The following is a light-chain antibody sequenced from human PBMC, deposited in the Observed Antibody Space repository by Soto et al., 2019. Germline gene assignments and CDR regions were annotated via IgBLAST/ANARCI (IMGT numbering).Light chain of an antibody. CDR1: SSNIGSNT. Sequence: QSVLTQAPSASGTPGQRVTISCSGSSSNIGSNTVNWYQQFPGTAPKLLIYSNNQRPSGVPDRFSGSKSGTSASLAISGLQSEDEADYYCAAWDDSLNGWVFGGGTKLTVL. CDR2: SNN. J-gene: IGLJ3*02. CDR3: AAWDDSLNGWV. V-gene: IGLV1-44*01.